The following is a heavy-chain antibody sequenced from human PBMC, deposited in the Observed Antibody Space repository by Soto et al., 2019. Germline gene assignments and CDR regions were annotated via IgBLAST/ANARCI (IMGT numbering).Heavy chain of an antibody. V-gene: IGHV3-30*18. CDR2: ISYDGSNK. Sequence: PGGSLRLSCAASGFTFSSYGMHWVRQAPGKGLEWVAVISYDGSNKYYADSVKGRFTISRDNSKNTLYLQMNSLRAEDTAVYYCAKEIARGYYYYYYGMDVWGQGTTVTV. CDR3: AKEIARGYYYYYYGMDV. J-gene: IGHJ6*02. CDR1: GFTFSSYG. D-gene: IGHD1-26*01.